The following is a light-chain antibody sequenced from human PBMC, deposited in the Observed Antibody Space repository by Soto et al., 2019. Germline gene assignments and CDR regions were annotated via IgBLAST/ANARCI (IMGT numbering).Light chain of an antibody. CDR1: SSDVGGYNY. Sequence: QSALTQPRSVSGSPGQSVTIVCTGTSSDVGGYNYVSWYQQHRGKAPKSMIYDVSKRPSGIPDRFSGSKSGNTASLTISGLQAEDEADYDCCSYAGSSYVFGTGTKLTVL. CDR3: CSYAGSSYV. J-gene: IGLJ1*01. V-gene: IGLV2-11*01. CDR2: DVS.